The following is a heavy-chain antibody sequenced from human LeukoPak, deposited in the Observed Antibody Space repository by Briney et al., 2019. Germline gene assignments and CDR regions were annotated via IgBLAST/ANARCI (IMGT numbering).Heavy chain of an antibody. CDR3: AKDPVEVLHPYFDY. CDR2: ISGSGNRT. V-gene: IGHV3-23*01. D-gene: IGHD2-8*02. J-gene: IGHJ4*02. Sequence: GGSLRLSCAASGFTFSSSAMTWVRQAPGKGLEWVSVISGSGNRTYYANSVKGRFTISRDNSKNTLFLQMNSLRAEDTAAYFCAKDPVEVLHPYFDYWGQGALVTVSS. CDR1: GFTFSSSA.